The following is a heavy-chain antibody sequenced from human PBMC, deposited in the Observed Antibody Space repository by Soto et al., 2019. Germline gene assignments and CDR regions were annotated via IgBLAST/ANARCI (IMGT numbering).Heavy chain of an antibody. Sequence: ASVKVSCKVSGYILTELSMHWVRQAPGKGLEWMGGFDPEDGETIYAQKFQGRVTMTEDTSTDTAYMELTSLRSEDTAVYYCATGGGYRSSTRCYRRDWFDPWGQGTLVTVSS. CDR2: FDPEDGET. CDR3: ATGGGYRSSTRCYRRDWFDP. J-gene: IGHJ5*02. CDR1: GYILTELS. V-gene: IGHV1-24*01. D-gene: IGHD2-2*01.